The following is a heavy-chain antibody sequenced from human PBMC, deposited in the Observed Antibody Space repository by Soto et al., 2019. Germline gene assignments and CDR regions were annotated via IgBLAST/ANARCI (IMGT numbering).Heavy chain of an antibody. CDR1: GFSLTTSGVG. CDR2: IYCDDDK. CDR3: AHRTTTVTWWFDP. V-gene: IGHV2-5*02. Sequence: QITLKESGPTLVKPTQTLTLTCTFSGFSLTTSGVGVGWIRQPPGKALEWLTLIYCDDDKRYSPSLKSRLTITKDTSKHQVVLTMTNMAPADTATYFCAHRTTTVTWWFDPWGQGPLVTVSA. D-gene: IGHD4-17*01. J-gene: IGHJ5*02.